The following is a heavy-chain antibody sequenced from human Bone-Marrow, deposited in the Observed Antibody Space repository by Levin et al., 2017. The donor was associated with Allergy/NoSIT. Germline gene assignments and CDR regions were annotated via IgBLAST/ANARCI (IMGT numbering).Heavy chain of an antibody. CDR1: GASVSSDGHF. V-gene: IGHV4-61*08. J-gene: IGHJ4*01. CDR3: ASHRCTCAACSALLFDS. D-gene: IGHD2-8*02. Sequence: PSETLSLTCTVSGASVSSDGHFWTWIRQFPGKGLEWIGYVYYSGSTNYNRSLKSRVTMSVDTTNSQFSLKLKSVTAADTAMYYCASHRCTCAACSALLFDSWGHGTLVTVSS. CDR2: VYYSGST.